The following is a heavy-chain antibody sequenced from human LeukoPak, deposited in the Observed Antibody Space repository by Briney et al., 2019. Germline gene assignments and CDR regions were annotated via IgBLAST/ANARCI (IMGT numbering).Heavy chain of an antibody. Sequence: ASVKVSCKASGYTFTSYDIDWVRQATGQGLEWMGWMNPNSGNTGYAQKFQGRVTMTRNTSISTAYMELSSLRSEDTAVYYCARGISSGYYLRYYYYYGMDVWGQGTTVTVPS. CDR1: GYTFTSYD. J-gene: IGHJ6*02. D-gene: IGHD3-22*01. CDR3: ARGISSGYYLRYYYYYGMDV. V-gene: IGHV1-8*01. CDR2: MNPNSGNT.